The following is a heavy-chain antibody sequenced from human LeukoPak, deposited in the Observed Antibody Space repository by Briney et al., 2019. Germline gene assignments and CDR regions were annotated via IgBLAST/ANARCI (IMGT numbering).Heavy chain of an antibody. CDR3: ARGRDLDCSSTSCSIFDY. Sequence: GASVKVSCKASGYTFTGYYMHWVRQAPGQGLEWMGGINPNSGGTNYAQKFQGRVTMTRDTSISTAYMELSRLRSDDTAVYYCARGRDLDCSSTSCSIFDYWGQGTLVTVSS. V-gene: IGHV1-2*02. CDR1: GYTFTGYY. J-gene: IGHJ4*02. D-gene: IGHD2-2*01. CDR2: INPNSGGT.